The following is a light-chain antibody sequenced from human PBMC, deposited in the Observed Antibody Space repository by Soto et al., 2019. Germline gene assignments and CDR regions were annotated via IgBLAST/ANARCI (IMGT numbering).Light chain of an antibody. V-gene: IGKV3-15*01. Sequence: EIVLTQSPATLSLSPGQRAPLSCGASPSVSSTYLAWYQHKPGQAPRLLIYGASTRATGIPARFSGSGSGTEFTLTISSLQSEDFEIYYCQQYNNWPITFGQGTRLEIK. CDR2: GAS. CDR1: PSVSSTY. CDR3: QQYNNWPIT. J-gene: IGKJ5*01.